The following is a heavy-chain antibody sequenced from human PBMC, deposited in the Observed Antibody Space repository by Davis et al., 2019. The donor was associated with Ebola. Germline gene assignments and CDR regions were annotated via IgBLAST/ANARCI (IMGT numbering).Heavy chain of an antibody. CDR3: ARFSGSGWYGGDYYYYYGMDV. V-gene: IGHV4-30-2*01. CDR2: IYHSGST. J-gene: IGHJ6*02. CDR1: GGSISSGGYS. D-gene: IGHD6-19*01. Sequence: MPSETLSLTCAVSGGSISSGGYSWSWIRQPPGKGLEWIGYIYHSGSTYYNPSLKSRVTISVDTSKNQFSLKLSSVTAADTAVYYCARFSGSGWYGGDYYYYYGMDVWGQGTTVTVSS.